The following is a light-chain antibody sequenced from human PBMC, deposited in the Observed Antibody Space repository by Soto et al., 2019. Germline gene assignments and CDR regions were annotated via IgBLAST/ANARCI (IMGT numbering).Light chain of an antibody. CDR2: DVT. V-gene: IGLV2-11*01. CDR1: SRNVGLYQA. CDR3: CSYAGRYTWV. J-gene: IGLJ3*02. Sequence: QSALTQPASVSGSPGQSVTISCTGTSRNVGLYQAISWYQQHPGKAPKLIIYDVTKWPSGVPDRFSGSKSGNTASLTISGLQAEDEADYYCCSYAGRYTWVFGGGTKVTVL.